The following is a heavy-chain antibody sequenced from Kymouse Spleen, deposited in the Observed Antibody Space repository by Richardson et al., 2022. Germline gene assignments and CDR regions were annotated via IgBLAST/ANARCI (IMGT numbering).Heavy chain of an antibody. CDR3: ARVYYYGSGSYDWYFDL. CDR2: INHSGST. V-gene: IGHV4-34*01. D-gene: IGHD3-10*01. J-gene: IGHJ2*01. Sequence: QVQLQQWGAGLLKPSETLSLTCAVYGGSFSGYYWSWIRQPPGKGLEWIGEINHSGSTNYNPSLKSRVTISVDTSKNQFSLKLSSVTAADTAVYYCARVYYYGSGSYDWYFDLWGRGTLVTVSS. CDR1: GGSFSGYY.